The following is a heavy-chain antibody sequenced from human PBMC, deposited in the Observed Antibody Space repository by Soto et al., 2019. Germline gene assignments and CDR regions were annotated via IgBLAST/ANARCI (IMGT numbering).Heavy chain of an antibody. V-gene: IGHV3-7*01. CDR1: GFTFNDQW. J-gene: IGHJ4*02. Sequence: PGGSLRLSCAASGFTFNDQWMSWVRLAPGKGLEWVANIKADGSGKYYVDSVKGRFTISRDNAKNSLYLQMTSLRAEDTAMYYCTNWAYWGQGTLVTVSS. CDR2: IKADGSGK. D-gene: IGHD3-16*01. CDR3: TNWAY.